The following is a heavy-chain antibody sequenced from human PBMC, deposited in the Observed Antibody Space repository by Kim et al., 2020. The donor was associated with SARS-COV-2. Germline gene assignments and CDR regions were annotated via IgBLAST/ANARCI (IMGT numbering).Heavy chain of an antibody. J-gene: IGHJ6*03. Sequence: ASVKVSCKASGYTFTSYDINWVRQATGQGLEGMGWMNPNSGNTGYAQKFQGRVTMTRNTSISTDYMELSSLRSEDTAEYYCARGHLKSSVVVIAPRPYYYYMDVWGKGTTVTVSS. D-gene: IGHD2-21*01. CDR2: MNPNSGNT. CDR1: GYTFTSYD. V-gene: IGHV1-8*01. CDR3: ARGHLKSSVVVIAPRPYYYYMDV.